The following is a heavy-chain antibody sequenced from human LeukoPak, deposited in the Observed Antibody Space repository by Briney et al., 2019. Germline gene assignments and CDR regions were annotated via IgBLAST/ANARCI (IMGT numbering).Heavy chain of an antibody. D-gene: IGHD2-21*02. CDR2: IRYDGSNK. CDR3: AKGKHSTQHYCGGDCYFTHFDY. J-gene: IGHJ4*02. CDR1: GFTFSSYG. Sequence: PGGSLRLSCAASGFTFSSYGMHWVRQAPRKGLEWVAFIRYDGSNKYYADSVKGRFTISRDNSKNTLYLQMNSLRAEDTAVYYCAKGKHSTQHYCGGDCYFTHFDYWGQGTLVTVSS. V-gene: IGHV3-30*02.